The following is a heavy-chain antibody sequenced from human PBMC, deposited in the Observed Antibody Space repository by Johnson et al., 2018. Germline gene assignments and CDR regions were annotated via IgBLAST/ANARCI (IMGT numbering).Heavy chain of an antibody. CDR2: ISASDGST. Sequence: VQLVQSGGGFVQPGGSLRLSCAASGLTFSIYAMSWVRQAPGKGLEWVSAISASDGSTYYADSVKGRFTISGDISKNTLYLQMNSLRAEDTAVYYCFSPELDYWGQGTLVTVSS. CDR3: FSPELDY. CDR1: GLTFSIYA. V-gene: IGHV3-23*04. J-gene: IGHJ4*02.